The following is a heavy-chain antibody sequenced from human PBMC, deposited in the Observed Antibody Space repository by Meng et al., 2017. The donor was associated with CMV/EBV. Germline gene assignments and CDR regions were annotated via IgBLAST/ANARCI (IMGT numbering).Heavy chain of an antibody. V-gene: IGHV3-7*01. CDR2: IKHDGSER. CDR1: GFTFSDSW. J-gene: IGHJ5*02. D-gene: IGHD1-26*01. Sequence: GESLKISCAASGFTFSDSWMTWVRQAPGKGLQWVANIKHDGSERNYVDSLRGRVTISRDNANNSLYLQMNSLTAEDTAVYYCARDVRPGFGDSNGWDFFDPWGQGILVTVSS. CDR3: ARDVRPGFGDSNGWDFFDP.